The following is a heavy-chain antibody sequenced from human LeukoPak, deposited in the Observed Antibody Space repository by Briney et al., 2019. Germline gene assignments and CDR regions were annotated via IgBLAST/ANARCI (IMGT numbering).Heavy chain of an antibody. CDR3: ARLLRDGYNYTPFGD. V-gene: IGHV4-61*02. J-gene: IGHJ4*02. CDR2: ISATGNT. D-gene: IGHD5-12*01. Sequence: SETLSLTCTVSGGSISISSYYWTWIRQPAGKAMEWVGRISATGNTNYNPSLKSRVTMSVDTSKNQFSLKLCSVTAADTAVYYCARLLRDGYNYTPFGDWGQGTLVTVSS. CDR1: GGSISISSYY.